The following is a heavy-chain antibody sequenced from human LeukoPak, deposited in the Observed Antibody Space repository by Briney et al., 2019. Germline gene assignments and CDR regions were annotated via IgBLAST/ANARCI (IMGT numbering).Heavy chain of an antibody. CDR1: GFTFINAW. J-gene: IGHJ4*02. CDR2: IKAKAHGGTI. V-gene: IGHV3-15*01. CDR3: TTDGVGVEGATYDN. Sequence: GGSLRLSCAASGFTFINAWLAWVRQAPGKGLEGVGRIKAKAHGGTIEDAAPVKGRFTISSDDAKDTLDLQMNSLKTEDTAVYYCTTDGVGVEGATYDNWGQGTLVSVSS. D-gene: IGHD1-26*01.